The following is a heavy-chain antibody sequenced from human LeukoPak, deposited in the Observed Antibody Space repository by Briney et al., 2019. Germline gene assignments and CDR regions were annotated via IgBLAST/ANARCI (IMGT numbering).Heavy chain of an antibody. CDR2: ISGTSTTI. J-gene: IGHJ4*02. CDR3: ARDVRWLRFLFEY. D-gene: IGHD5-12*01. Sequence: GGSLRLSCAASGFTFSSYSMNWVRQAPGKGLEWVSYISGTSTTIYYADSVKGRFTISRGNAKNSLYLQMNSLRNDDTAVYYCARDVRWLRFLFEYWGQGTLVTVSS. V-gene: IGHV3-48*02. CDR1: GFTFSSYS.